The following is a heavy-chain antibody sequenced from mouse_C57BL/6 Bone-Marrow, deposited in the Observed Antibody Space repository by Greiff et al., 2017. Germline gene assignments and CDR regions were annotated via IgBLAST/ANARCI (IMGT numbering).Heavy chain of an antibody. CDR3: AGFYGSSNPAWIAY. J-gene: IGHJ3*01. V-gene: IGHV1-81*01. CDR1: GYTFTSYG. CDR2: LYPSSGNT. Sequence: QVQLKQSGAELARPGASVKLSCKASGYTFTSYGISWVKQRTGKGLECIGELYPSSGNTYYNEKFKGKATLTANKSSSTAYIDLRSLTSEDSAVYFWAGFYGSSNPAWIAYWGQGTLVTVSA. D-gene: IGHD1-1*01.